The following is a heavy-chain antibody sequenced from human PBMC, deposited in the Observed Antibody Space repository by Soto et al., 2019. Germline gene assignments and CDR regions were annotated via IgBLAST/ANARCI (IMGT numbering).Heavy chain of an antibody. CDR2: IHYSGSI. CDR1: GASIGSYH. D-gene: IGHD2-21*02. J-gene: IGHJ6*02. CDR3: AREDDGGDRDYYGLDV. Sequence: PSETLSLTCTVSGASIGSYHWTWIRQSPGKGLEWIGYIHYSGSIIYNPSFKSRVTISVDTSKNQFSLQLSSVTAADTAVYFCAREDDGGDRDYYGLDVWGQGTTVTVSS. V-gene: IGHV4-59*12.